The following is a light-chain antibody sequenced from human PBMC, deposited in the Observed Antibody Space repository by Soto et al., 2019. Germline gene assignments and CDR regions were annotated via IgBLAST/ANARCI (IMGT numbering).Light chain of an antibody. CDR2: GAS. V-gene: IGKV3-15*01. CDR3: QQYNIWPYT. Sequence: EIVMTQSPATLSVSPGERATLSCRSSQSVSNNYLAWCQQKPGQAPRLLIYGASNRATGIPARFSGSGSGTDFTLTISSLQSEDFAIYYCQQYNIWPYTFGQGTKVDI. CDR1: QSVSNN. J-gene: IGKJ2*01.